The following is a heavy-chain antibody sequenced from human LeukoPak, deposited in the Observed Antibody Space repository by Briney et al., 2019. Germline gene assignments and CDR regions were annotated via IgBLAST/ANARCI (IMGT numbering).Heavy chain of an antibody. Sequence: SVKVSCKASGYTFTSYDINWVRQATGQGLEWMGWMNPNSGNTGHAQKFQGGVTMTRNTSISTAYMELSSLRSEDTAVYYCARPTTMVRGAPLGYWGQGTLVTVSS. J-gene: IGHJ4*02. CDR3: ARPTTMVRGAPLGY. CDR2: MNPNSGNT. CDR1: GYTFTSYD. D-gene: IGHD3-10*01. V-gene: IGHV1-8*01.